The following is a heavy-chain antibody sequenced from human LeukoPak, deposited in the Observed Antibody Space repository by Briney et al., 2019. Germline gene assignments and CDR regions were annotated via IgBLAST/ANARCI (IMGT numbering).Heavy chain of an antibody. V-gene: IGHV4-59*01. CDR3: ARDPIYGDLDAFDI. D-gene: IGHD4-17*01. J-gene: IGHJ3*02. CDR2: IYYGGGT. Sequence: SETLSLTCTVSGGSITGFYWSWIRQPPGKGLDWIGYIYYGGGTNYNPSLKSRVTISIDTSKNQFSLKLSSVTAADTAVYYCARDPIYGDLDAFDIWGQGTMVTVSS. CDR1: GGSITGFY.